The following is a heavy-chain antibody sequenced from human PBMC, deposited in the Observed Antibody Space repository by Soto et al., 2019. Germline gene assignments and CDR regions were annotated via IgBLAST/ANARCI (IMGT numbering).Heavy chain of an antibody. D-gene: IGHD4-17*01. CDR1: GYTFTSYY. Sequence: QVQLVQSGAEVKKPGASVKVSCKASGYTFTSYYMHWVRQAPGQGLEWMGIINPSGGSTSYAQKFQGRVTMTRDTSTSTVYMELSSLRSEDTAVYYCARAQVYGGRGGWFDPWGQGTLVTVSS. CDR2: INPSGGST. CDR3: ARAQVYGGRGGWFDP. V-gene: IGHV1-46*01. J-gene: IGHJ5*02.